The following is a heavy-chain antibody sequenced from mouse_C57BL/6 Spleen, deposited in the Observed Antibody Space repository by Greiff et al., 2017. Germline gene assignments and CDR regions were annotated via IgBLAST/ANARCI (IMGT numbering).Heavy chain of an antibody. Sequence: QVQLQQPGAELVKPGASVKVSCKASGYTFTSYWMHWVKQRPGQGLEWIGRIHPSDSDTNYTQKFKGKATLTVAKSSSTAYLQLRSLTSDDSAVYYCAIFCPSYDYVAMGYWGQGASVSVAS. J-gene: IGHJ4*01. V-gene: IGHV1-74*01. D-gene: IGHD2-10*01. CDR1: GYTFTSYW. CDR2: IHPSDSDT. CDR3: AIFCPSYDYVAMGY.